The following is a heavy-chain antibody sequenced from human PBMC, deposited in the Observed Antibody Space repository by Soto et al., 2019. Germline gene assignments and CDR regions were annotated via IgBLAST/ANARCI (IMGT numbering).Heavy chain of an antibody. Sequence: ASVKVSCKASGGTFSSYAISWVRQAPGQGLEWMGGIIPIFGTANYAQKFQGRVTITADESTSTAYMELSSLRSEDTAVYYCARALHSVYGMDVWGQGTTVTVSS. V-gene: IGHV1-69*13. CDR1: GGTFSSYA. J-gene: IGHJ6*02. CDR2: IIPIFGTA. D-gene: IGHD3-10*01. CDR3: ARALHSVYGMDV.